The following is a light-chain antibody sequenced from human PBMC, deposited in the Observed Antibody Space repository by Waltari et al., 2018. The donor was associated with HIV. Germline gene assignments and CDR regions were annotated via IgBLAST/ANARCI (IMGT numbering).Light chain of an antibody. CDR3: QQYGTSPRT. CDR1: QNIGDNY. V-gene: IGKV3-20*01. J-gene: IGKJ1*01. Sequence: EIVMTQSPATLSVSPGERVTLSCKASQNIGDNYLAWYQQKPGQGPRLLIYGASTRATGIPDRFSGSGSGTDFTLTISRLETEDFAVYFCQQYGTSPRTFGQGTKVEIK. CDR2: GAS.